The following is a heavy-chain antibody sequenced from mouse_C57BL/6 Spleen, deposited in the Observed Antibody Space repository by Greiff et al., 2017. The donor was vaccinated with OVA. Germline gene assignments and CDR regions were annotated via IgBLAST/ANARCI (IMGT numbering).Heavy chain of an antibody. CDR1: GFTFSDYY. CDR2: INYDGSST. Sequence: EVHLVASEGGLVQPGSSMKLSCTASGFTFSDYYMAWVRQVPEKGLEWVANINYDGSSTYYLDSLKSRFIISRDNAKNILYLQMSSLKSEDTATYYCARGGYYGSSYPFAYWGQGTLVTVSA. CDR3: ARGGYYGSSYPFAY. V-gene: IGHV5-16*01. D-gene: IGHD1-1*01. J-gene: IGHJ3*01.